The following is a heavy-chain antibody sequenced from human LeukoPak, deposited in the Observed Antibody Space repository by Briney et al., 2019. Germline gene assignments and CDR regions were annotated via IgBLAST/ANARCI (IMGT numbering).Heavy chain of an antibody. CDR1: GGSISSSSYY. CDR2: IYYSGGT. CDR3: ARRRYGDYVGHFDY. V-gene: IGHV4-39*01. J-gene: IGHJ4*02. D-gene: IGHD4-17*01. Sequence: PSETLSLTCTVSGGSISSSSYYWGWIRQPPGKGLEWIGSIYYSGGTYYNPSLKSRVTISVDTSKNQFSLKLSSVTAADTAVYYCARRRYGDYVGHFDYWGQGTLVTVSS.